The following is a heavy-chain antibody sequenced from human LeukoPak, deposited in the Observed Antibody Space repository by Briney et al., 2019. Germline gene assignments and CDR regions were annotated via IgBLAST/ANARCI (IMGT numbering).Heavy chain of an antibody. V-gene: IGHV4-34*01. J-gene: IGHJ4*02. CDR3: ASGYSSGWFLDY. Sequence: SETLSLTCAVYGGSFSGYYWSWIRQPPGKGLEWIGEINHSGSTNYNPSLKSRVTISVDTSKNQFSLKLSSVTAADTAVYYCASGYSSGWFLDYWSQGTLVTVSS. CDR1: GGSFSGYY. CDR2: INHSGST. D-gene: IGHD6-19*01.